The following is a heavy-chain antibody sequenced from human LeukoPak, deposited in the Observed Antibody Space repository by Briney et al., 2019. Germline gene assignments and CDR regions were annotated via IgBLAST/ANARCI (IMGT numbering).Heavy chain of an antibody. V-gene: IGHV1-46*01. Sequence: ASVTVSFKASGYTFTSYYMHWVRQAPGQGLEWMGIINPSGGSTSYAQKFQGRVTMTRDISTSTVYMELSSLRSEDTAVYYCARDSARDGYNFDFGYWGQGTLVTVSS. D-gene: IGHD5-24*01. J-gene: IGHJ4*02. CDR1: GYTFTSYY. CDR2: INPSGGST. CDR3: ARDSARDGYNFDFGY.